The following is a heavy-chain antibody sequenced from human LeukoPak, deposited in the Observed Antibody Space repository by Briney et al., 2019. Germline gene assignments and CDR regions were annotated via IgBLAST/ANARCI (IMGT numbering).Heavy chain of an antibody. CDR2: MNPNSGNT. CDR3: ARGRGYYDSSGYYYWFDP. CDR1: GHTFTSYD. V-gene: IGHV1-8*01. Sequence: ASVKVSCKASGHTFTSYDINWVRQATGQGLEWMGWMNPNSGNTGYAQKFRGRVTMTRNTSISTAYMELSSLRSEDTAVYYCARGRGYYDSSGYYYWFDPWGQGTLVTVSS. J-gene: IGHJ5*02. D-gene: IGHD3-22*01.